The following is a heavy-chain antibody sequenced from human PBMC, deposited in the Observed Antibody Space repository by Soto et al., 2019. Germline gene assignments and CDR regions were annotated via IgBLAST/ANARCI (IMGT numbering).Heavy chain of an antibody. Sequence: GGSLRLSCAASGFTFSSYWMSWVRQAPGKGLEWVANIKQDGSEKYYVDSVKGRFTISRDNAKNSLYLQMNSLRAEDTAVYYCARAGSLRYFDKGGYYYMDVWGKGTTVTVSS. J-gene: IGHJ6*03. CDR1: GFTFSSYW. D-gene: IGHD3-9*01. CDR2: IKQDGSEK. CDR3: ARAGSLRYFDKGGYYYMDV. V-gene: IGHV3-7*01.